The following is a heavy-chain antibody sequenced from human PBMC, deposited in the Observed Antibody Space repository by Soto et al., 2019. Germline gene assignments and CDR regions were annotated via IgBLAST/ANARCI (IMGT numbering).Heavy chain of an antibody. Sequence: EVHLVESGGALVKPGGSLRLSFAASGFTVSSNHMSWVGQAPGKGLDGASVIYRDGSRYYPNSVKARFPISRDISRNTLFLQMDSLRVEDTAMYFCVRDEGNSDSSAAFYWGQGTRVTVSS. J-gene: IGHJ4*02. CDR2: IYRDGSR. CDR3: VRDEGNSDSSAAFY. D-gene: IGHD6-6*01. V-gene: IGHV3-66*01. CDR1: GFTVSSNH.